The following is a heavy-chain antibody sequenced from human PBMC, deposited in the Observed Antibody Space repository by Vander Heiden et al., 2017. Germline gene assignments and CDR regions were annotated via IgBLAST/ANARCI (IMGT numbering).Heavy chain of an antibody. CDR2: IIPIFGTA. CDR3: ARDNPEYGSGWYTYSYCGMDV. Sequence: SYAISWVRQAAGQGLEWMGGIIPIFGTANYAQKFQGRVTITADESTSTAYVELSSLRSEDTTVYYCARDNPEYGSGWYTYSYCGMDVWGQGTTVTVSS. J-gene: IGHJ6*02. CDR1: SYA. D-gene: IGHD6-13*01. V-gene: IGHV1-69*01.